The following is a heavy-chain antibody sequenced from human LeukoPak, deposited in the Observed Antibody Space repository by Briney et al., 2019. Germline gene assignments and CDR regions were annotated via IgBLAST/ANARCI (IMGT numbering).Heavy chain of an antibody. Sequence: PGGSLRLSCAASGFTFSSYAMSWVRQAPGKGLEWVSAISGSGGSTYYADSVKGRFTISRDNSKNTLYLQMDSLRAEDTAVYYCANHPPLLAAAGPLWNWGQGTLVTVSS. D-gene: IGHD6-13*01. CDR2: ISGSGGST. J-gene: IGHJ4*02. V-gene: IGHV3-23*01. CDR1: GFTFSSYA. CDR3: ANHPPLLAAAGPLWN.